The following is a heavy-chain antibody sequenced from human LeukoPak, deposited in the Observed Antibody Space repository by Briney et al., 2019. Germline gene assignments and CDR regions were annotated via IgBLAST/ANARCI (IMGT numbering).Heavy chain of an antibody. CDR2: IYYSGST. V-gene: IGHV4-59*01. J-gene: IGHJ4*02. Sequence: SETLSLTCTVSGGSTSSYYWSWIRQPPGKGLEWIGYIYYSGSTNYNPSLKSRVTISVDTSKNQFSLKLSSVTAADTAVYYCARFEYYYDSSGYYTYWGQGTLVTVSS. D-gene: IGHD3-22*01. CDR3: ARFEYYYDSSGYYTY. CDR1: GGSTSSYY.